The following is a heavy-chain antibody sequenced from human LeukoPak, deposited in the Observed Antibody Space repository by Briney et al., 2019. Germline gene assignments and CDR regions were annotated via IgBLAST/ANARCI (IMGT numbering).Heavy chain of an antibody. Sequence: APLRVSCKASGYTFTSYDINWVRQATGQGLEWMGWMNPNSSNTGYAQKFQGRVTMTRNTSISTAYMELSSLRSEDTAVYYCARVGYDYGDSPDYWGQGTLVTVSS. V-gene: IGHV1-8*01. CDR2: MNPNSSNT. J-gene: IGHJ4*02. D-gene: IGHD4-17*01. CDR3: ARVGYDYGDSPDY. CDR1: GYTFTSYD.